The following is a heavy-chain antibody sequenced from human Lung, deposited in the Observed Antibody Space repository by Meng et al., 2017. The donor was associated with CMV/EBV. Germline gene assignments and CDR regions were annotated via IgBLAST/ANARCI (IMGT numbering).Heavy chain of an antibody. CDR3: ARDPPPVASRFDD. CDR2: IGQDGIEK. V-gene: IGHV3-7*01. Sequence: GESXKISCEASGFTFSTYWISWVRQSPGKGLEWVANIGQDGIEKYYVDSVKGRFTISRDNARNSLFLQMNNLRGEDTAVYYCARDPPPVASRFDDWGLGTLVTVSS. D-gene: IGHD2-15*01. CDR1: GFTFSTYW. J-gene: IGHJ4*02.